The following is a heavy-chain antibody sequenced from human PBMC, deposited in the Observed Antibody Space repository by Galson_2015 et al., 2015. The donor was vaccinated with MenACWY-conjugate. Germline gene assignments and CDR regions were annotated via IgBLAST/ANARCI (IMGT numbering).Heavy chain of an antibody. CDR2: INHSGST. J-gene: IGHJ6*02. CDR3: SRGDCHSTSCYNYDYYGLDV. D-gene: IGHD2-2*02. Sequence: SETLSLTCAVYGGSFSGYYWTWIRQPPGQGLEWIGEINHSGSTNYNPSLKSRFTISVDTPNNQFSRKLTSVTAADTAVYFCSRGDCHSTSCYNYDYYGLDVWVRGSTVAVSS. CDR1: GGSFSGYY. V-gene: IGHV4-34*01.